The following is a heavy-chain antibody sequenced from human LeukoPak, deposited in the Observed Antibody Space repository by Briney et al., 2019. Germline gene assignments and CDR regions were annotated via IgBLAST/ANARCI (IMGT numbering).Heavy chain of an antibody. CDR2: ISAYYGNT. J-gene: IGHJ4*02. Sequence: ASGKVSCKASGYTFTSYGISWVRQAPGQGLERMGWISAYYGNTNYAQKLQGRVTMTTDTSTSTAYMELRSLRSDDTAVYYCARVMISFADYYDSSGYYYFDYWGQGTLVTVSS. D-gene: IGHD3-22*01. V-gene: IGHV1-18*01. CDR1: GYTFTSYG. CDR3: ARVMISFADYYDSSGYYYFDY.